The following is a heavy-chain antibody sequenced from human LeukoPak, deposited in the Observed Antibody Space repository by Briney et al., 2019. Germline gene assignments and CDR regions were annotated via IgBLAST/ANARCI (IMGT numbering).Heavy chain of an antibody. D-gene: IGHD1-26*01. CDR3: ARDKIVGASKFDY. J-gene: IGHJ4*02. CDR1: GFTFSNYW. V-gene: IGHV3-7*01. CDR2: IKQDESEK. Sequence: PGGSLRLSCAVSGFTFSNYWMSWVRQAPGKGLEWVAHIKQDESEKYYVDSVKGRFTISRDSAKNSLYLQMNSLRAEDTAIYYCARDKIVGASKFDYWGQGTLVTVSS.